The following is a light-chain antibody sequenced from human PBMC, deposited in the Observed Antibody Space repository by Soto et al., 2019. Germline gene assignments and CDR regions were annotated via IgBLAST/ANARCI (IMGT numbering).Light chain of an antibody. CDR1: QSISSW. J-gene: IGKJ1*01. Sequence: DIQMTQSPSTLSASVGDRVTITCRASQSISSWLAWYQQKPGNAPKLLIYKASSLESGVPSRFSGSESGTECTLTISSLQPDDVATYYCQQYNSYSKTFGQGTKVEIK. CDR2: KAS. V-gene: IGKV1-5*03. CDR3: QQYNSYSKT.